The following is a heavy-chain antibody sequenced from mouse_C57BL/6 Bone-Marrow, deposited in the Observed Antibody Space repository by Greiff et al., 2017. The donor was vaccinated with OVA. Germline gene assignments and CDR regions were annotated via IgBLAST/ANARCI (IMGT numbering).Heavy chain of an antibody. D-gene: IGHD1-1*01. J-gene: IGHJ3*01. CDR1: GYTFTSYG. CDR2: IYIGNGYT. Sequence: VQLQQSGAELVRPGSSVKMSCKTSGYTFTSYGINWVKQRPGQGLEWIGYIYIGNGYTEYNEKFKGKATLTSDTSSSTAYMQLSSLTSEDSAIYFCARGIYYYGSSLVSWFAYWGQGTLVTVSA. V-gene: IGHV1-58*01. CDR3: ARGIYYYGSSLVSWFAY.